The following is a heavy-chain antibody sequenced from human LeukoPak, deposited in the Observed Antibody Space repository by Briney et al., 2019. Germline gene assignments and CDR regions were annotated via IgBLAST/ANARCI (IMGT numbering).Heavy chain of an antibody. V-gene: IGHV3-23*01. CDR3: AKALKGSGSYRSDAFDI. D-gene: IGHD3-10*01. CDR2: ISGSGGST. Sequence: GGSLRLSCAAYGFTFSSYAMSWVRQAPGQGLVWCLAISGSGGSTDYADSVKGRFTISRDNSKNTLYLQMNSLRAEDTAVYYCAKALKGSGSYRSDAFDIWGQGTMVTVSS. J-gene: IGHJ3*02. CDR1: GFTFSSYA.